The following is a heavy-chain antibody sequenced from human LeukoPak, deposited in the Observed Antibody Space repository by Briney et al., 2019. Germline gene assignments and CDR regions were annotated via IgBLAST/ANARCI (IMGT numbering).Heavy chain of an antibody. CDR2: INPSGGST. Sequence: GASVKVSCKASGYTFTSYYMHWVRQAPGQGLEWMGIINPSGGSTTYAQNFQGRITMTRDTSTSTVYMELSSLRSEDTAVYYCARDQGSPLAAIAVAGFNFDYWGQGTLVTVSP. CDR3: ARDQGSPLAAIAVAGFNFDY. V-gene: IGHV1-46*01. CDR1: GYTFTSYY. D-gene: IGHD6-19*01. J-gene: IGHJ4*02.